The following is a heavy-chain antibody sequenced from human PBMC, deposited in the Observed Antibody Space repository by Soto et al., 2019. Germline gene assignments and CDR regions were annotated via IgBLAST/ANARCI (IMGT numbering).Heavy chain of an antibody. D-gene: IGHD6-13*01. CDR2: IFYLGNT. Sequence: QVQLQESGPGLVKPSQTLSLTCSVSGGSISSGGYYCSWIRQRPGMALEWIGYIFYLGNTYYNPSIESRLTLSVDTSKNQFTLKLTSVSAADTAVYYCARDQTIAVAGPYLDVWGKGTTVTVSS. CDR1: GGSISSGGYY. V-gene: IGHV4-31*03. CDR3: ARDQTIAVAGPYLDV. J-gene: IGHJ6*03.